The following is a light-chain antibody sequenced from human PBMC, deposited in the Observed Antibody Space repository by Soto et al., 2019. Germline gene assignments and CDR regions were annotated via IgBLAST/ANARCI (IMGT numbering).Light chain of an antibody. J-gene: IGKJ4*01. Sequence: DIQMTQSPSTLSASIGDRVTITCRASQRIDTWLAWYQQKPGTAPKLLIYKATILQSGVPSRFSGSGSGTDFTLTISSLQPEDVATYYCQKCGIAPFTFGGGTKVDIK. CDR2: KAT. CDR1: QRIDTW. V-gene: IGKV1-5*03. CDR3: QKCGIAPFT.